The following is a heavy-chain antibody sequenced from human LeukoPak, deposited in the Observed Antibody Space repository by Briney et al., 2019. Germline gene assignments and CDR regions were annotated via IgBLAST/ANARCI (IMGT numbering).Heavy chain of an antibody. D-gene: IGHD1-26*01. CDR2: ISGSGAST. J-gene: IGHJ4*02. V-gene: IGHV3-23*01. Sequence: GGSLRPSCAASGFTFSSYWMSWVRQAPGKGLEWVSTISGSGASTYYADSVKGRFTISRDNSKNTLHLQMNSLRAEDTAVYYCAKSRIVLVHYFDYWGQGTLVTVSS. CDR1: GFTFSSYW. CDR3: AKSRIVLVHYFDY.